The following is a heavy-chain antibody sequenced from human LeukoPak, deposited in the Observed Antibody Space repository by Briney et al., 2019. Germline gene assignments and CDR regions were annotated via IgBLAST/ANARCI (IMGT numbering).Heavy chain of an antibody. Sequence: GGSLRLSCAASGFTFSSYAMSWVRQAPGKGLEWVSAISGSGGSTYYADSVKGRVTISRDNSKNTLCLQMNSLRAEDTAVYYCAKGRYYYDSSGYSPLDYWGQGTLVTVSS. CDR2: ISGSGGST. J-gene: IGHJ4*02. CDR1: GFTFSSYA. V-gene: IGHV3-23*01. D-gene: IGHD3-22*01. CDR3: AKGRYYYDSSGYSPLDY.